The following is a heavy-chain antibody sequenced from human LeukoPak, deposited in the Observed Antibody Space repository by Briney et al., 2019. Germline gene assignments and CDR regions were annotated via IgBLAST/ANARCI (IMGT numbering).Heavy chain of an antibody. D-gene: IGHD3-22*01. J-gene: IGHJ4*02. Sequence: ASVKVSCKASGYTFTGYYMHWVRQAPGQGLERMGWINPNSGGTNYAQKFQGRVTMTRDTSISTAYMELSRLRSDDTAVYYCARGTYYYDSSSRALGPGYDYWGQGTLVTVSS. CDR3: ARGTYYYDSSSRALGPGYDY. V-gene: IGHV1-2*02. CDR1: GYTFTGYY. CDR2: INPNSGGT.